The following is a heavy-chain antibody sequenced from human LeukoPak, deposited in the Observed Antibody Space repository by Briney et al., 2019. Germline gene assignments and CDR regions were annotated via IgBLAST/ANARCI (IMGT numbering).Heavy chain of an antibody. D-gene: IGHD2-2*02. J-gene: IGHJ4*02. V-gene: IGHV1-8*01. CDR3: ARESAVVPAAIPTFGFDY. Sequence: ASVKVTCKASGYTFTSYDINWVRQPTGQGLEWMGWMIPNSGNTGYAQKFQGRVTMTRNNSIRTAYMELSSVTAADTAVYYCARESAVVPAAIPTFGFDYWGQGTLVTVSS. CDR2: MIPNSGNT. CDR1: GYTFTSYD.